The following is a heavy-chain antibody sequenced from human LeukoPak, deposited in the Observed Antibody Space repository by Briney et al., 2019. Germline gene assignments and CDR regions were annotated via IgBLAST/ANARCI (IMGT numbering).Heavy chain of an antibody. CDR3: SGDSSGSGDFDY. D-gene: IGHD3-22*01. CDR1: GFTFSNAW. CDR2: IKSKTDGGTT. J-gene: IGHJ4*02. Sequence: GGSLRLSCAASGFTFSNAWMSWVRQAPGKGLEWVGRIKSKTDGGTTDYAAPVKGRFTTSRDDSKNTLYLQMNSLKTEDTAVYYCSGDSSGSGDFDYWGQGTLVTVSS. V-gene: IGHV3-15*01.